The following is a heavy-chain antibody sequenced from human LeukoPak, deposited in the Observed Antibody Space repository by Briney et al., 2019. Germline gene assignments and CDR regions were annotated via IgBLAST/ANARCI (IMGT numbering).Heavy chain of an antibody. CDR2: MNPNSGGT. CDR3: AREGWDRGYWRAFDI. CDR1: GYTFTDYY. D-gene: IGHD6-25*01. V-gene: IGHV1-2*02. Sequence: ASVKVSCKASGYTFTDYYMHWVRQAPGQGLEWMGWMNPNSGGTNYAQKFQGRVTMTRDTSISTAYMELSRLRSDDTAVYYCAREGWDRGYWRAFDIWGQGTMVTVSS. J-gene: IGHJ3*02.